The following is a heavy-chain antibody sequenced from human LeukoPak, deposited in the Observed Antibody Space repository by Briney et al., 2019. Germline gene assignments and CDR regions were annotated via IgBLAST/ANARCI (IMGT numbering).Heavy chain of an antibody. CDR1: GGSFSGYY. D-gene: IGHD4-17*01. Sequence: SETLSLTCAVYGGSFSGYYWSWIRQPPGKGLEWIGEINHSGSTNYNPSLKSRVTISVDTSKNQFSLKLRSVTAADTAVYYCATRNTDYGDYSFYFDYWGQGTLVTVSS. J-gene: IGHJ4*02. V-gene: IGHV4-34*01. CDR2: INHSGST. CDR3: ATRNTDYGDYSFYFDY.